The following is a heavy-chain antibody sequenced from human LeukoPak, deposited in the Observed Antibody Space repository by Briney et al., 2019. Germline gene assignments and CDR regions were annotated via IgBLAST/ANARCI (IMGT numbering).Heavy chain of an antibody. CDR3: ARDRGIYYDSSGYGY. V-gene: IGHV3-7*01. Sequence: GGSLRLSCAASGFTFNNYWMTWVRQAPEKGLEWVASIKQDHSEIHYVDSVKGRFTISRDNAKNSLYLQMNSLRAEDTAVYYCARDRGIYYDSSGYGYWGQGTLVTVSS. D-gene: IGHD3-22*01. J-gene: IGHJ4*02. CDR1: GFTFNNYW. CDR2: IKQDHSEI.